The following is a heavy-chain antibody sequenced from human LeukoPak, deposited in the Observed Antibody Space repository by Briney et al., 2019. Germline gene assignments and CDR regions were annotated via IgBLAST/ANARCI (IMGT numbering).Heavy chain of an antibody. Sequence: GESLKISCKGSGYSFTNYWIGWVRQMPGKGLEWMGIIYPGDSDTRYNPSFQGQVTISADKSISTAYLQWSSLKASDTAMYYCARHACSSTSCSLSNTVMDVWGRGTTVTVSS. D-gene: IGHD2-2*01. CDR2: IYPGDSDT. CDR3: ARHACSSTSCSLSNTVMDV. V-gene: IGHV5-51*01. J-gene: IGHJ6*03. CDR1: GYSFTNYW.